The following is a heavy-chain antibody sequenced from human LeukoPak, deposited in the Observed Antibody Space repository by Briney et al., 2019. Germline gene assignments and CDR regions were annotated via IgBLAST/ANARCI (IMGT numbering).Heavy chain of an antibody. D-gene: IGHD4-23*01. Sequence: PSQTLSLTCTVSGGSISSGGYYWSWIRQHPGKGLEWIGYIYYSGSTYYSPSLKSRVTISVDTSKNQFSLKLSSVTAADTAVYYCVRGKIGGPGWFDPWGQGTLVTVSS. CDR2: IYYSGST. J-gene: IGHJ5*02. CDR1: GGSISSGGYY. V-gene: IGHV4-31*03. CDR3: VRGKIGGPGWFDP.